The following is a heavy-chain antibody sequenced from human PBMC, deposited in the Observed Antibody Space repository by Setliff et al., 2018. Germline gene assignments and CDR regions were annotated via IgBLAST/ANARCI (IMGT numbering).Heavy chain of an antibody. D-gene: IGHD3-16*01. CDR2: INPSSGRT. CDR1: GYTFTSHY. J-gene: IGHJ4*02. CDR3: ARSWGRQEIFDY. Sequence: ASVKVSCKASGYTFTSHYMHWVRQAPGLGLEWMGTINPSSGRTSYAQKFQGRVTMTADTSTSTVYMELSSLRSEDTAVYYCARSWGRQEIFDYWGQGTLVTVSS. V-gene: IGHV1-46*01.